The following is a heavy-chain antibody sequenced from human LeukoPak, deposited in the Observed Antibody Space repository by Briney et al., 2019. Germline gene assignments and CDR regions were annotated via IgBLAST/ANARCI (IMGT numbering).Heavy chain of an antibody. Sequence: ASVKASCKASGYTFTSYGISWVRQAPGQGLEWMGWISAHNGNTNYAQKLQGRVIMTTDTSTSTAYMELRSLRSDDTAVYYCARGLYYDFWSGSHWFDPWGQGTLVTVSS. CDR3: ARGLYYDFWSGSHWFDP. D-gene: IGHD3-3*01. J-gene: IGHJ5*02. V-gene: IGHV1-18*01. CDR1: GYTFTSYG. CDR2: ISAHNGNT.